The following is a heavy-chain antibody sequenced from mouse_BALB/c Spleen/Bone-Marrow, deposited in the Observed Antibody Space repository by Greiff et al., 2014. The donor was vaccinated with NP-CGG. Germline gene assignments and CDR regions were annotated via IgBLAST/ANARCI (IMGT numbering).Heavy chain of an antibody. D-gene: IGHD4-1*02. CDR2: ILPGSGST. CDR3: ARSTGTWDY. J-gene: IGHJ2*01. CDR1: GYTFSSYW. V-gene: IGHV1-9*01. Sequence: QVQLKESGVELMKPGASVKISCQATGYTFSSYWIEGGKQRPGHGLEWIGEILPGSGSTNYNEKFKGKATFTADTSSNTAYMQLSSLTSEDSAVYYCARSTGTWDYWGQGTTLTVSS.